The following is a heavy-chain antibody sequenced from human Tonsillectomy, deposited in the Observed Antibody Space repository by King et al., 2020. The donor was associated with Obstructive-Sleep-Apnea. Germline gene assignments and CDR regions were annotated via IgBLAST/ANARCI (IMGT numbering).Heavy chain of an antibody. CDR1: GFTFSNYA. V-gene: IGHV3-23*04. D-gene: IGHD5-24*01. Sequence: VQLVESGGGLVQPGGSLRLSCAASGFTFSNYAMSWVRQAPGKGLEWVSAISGGGDSTYYADSVKGRFTISRDNSKNTLYLQMNSLRADDTAVYYCAKHGRATTDLPNYYFDYWGQGTLVTVSS. CDR2: ISGGGDST. CDR3: AKHGRATTDLPNYYFDY. J-gene: IGHJ4*02.